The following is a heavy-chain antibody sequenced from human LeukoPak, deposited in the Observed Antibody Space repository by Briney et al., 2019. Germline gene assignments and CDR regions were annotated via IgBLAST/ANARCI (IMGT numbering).Heavy chain of an antibody. V-gene: IGHV3-21*01. D-gene: IGHD2-2*02. CDR1: WFTFRSYS. J-gene: IGHJ6*02. CDR3: ARDLHCSSTSCYRGVYYYYGMDV. Sequence: GGSLSLSCGASWFTFRSYSMLGVRDAPGKRVEGVSSICSSRSYIYYADSAKSRFTSSRDNATNSLYLQMNSLSAEDTAVYYCARDLHCSSTSCYRGVYYYYGMDVWGQGTTVTVSS. CDR2: ICSSRSYI.